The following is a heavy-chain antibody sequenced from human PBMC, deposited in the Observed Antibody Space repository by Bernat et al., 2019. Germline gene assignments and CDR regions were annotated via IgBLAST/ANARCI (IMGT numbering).Heavy chain of an antibody. Sequence: EVQLLESGGGLVQPGGSLRLSCVASGFTFSSYAMNWVRQAPGKVLQWVSGISGSGDNTYYADSVKGRFTISRDNSKNMLFQLINSLRDEDTDVYYCAKTRNLVFYGMDVWGKGTTVNVSS. CDR1: GFTFSSYA. V-gene: IGHV3-23*01. CDR2: ISGSGDNT. CDR3: AKTRNLVFYGMDV. D-gene: IGHD1-14*01. J-gene: IGHJ6*04.